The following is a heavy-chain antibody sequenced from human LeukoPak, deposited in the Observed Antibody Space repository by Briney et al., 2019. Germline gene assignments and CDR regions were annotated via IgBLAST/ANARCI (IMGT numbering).Heavy chain of an antibody. J-gene: IGHJ3*02. Sequence: KPSETLSLTCTVSGGSISSISYYWGWIRQPPGKGLEWIGSIYYSGSTFYNPSLKSRVTISVDTSKNQFSLRLTSVTAADTAVCYCARSGYSSSWSSVGAFDIWGQGTMVTVSS. CDR3: ARSGYSSSWSSVGAFDI. CDR1: GGSISSISYY. D-gene: IGHD6-13*01. CDR2: IYYSGST. V-gene: IGHV4-39*07.